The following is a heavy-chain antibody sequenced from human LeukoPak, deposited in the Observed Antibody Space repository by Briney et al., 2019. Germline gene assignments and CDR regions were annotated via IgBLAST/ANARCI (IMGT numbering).Heavy chain of an antibody. CDR1: GFTFCDYG. CDR2: ISSSGSTI. J-gene: IGHJ5*02. CDR3: ARERTYYYGSGSYKDWFDP. V-gene: IGHV3-48*03. D-gene: IGHD3-10*01. Sequence: PGGSLRLSCAASGFTFCDYGMNWLRQAPGKGLEWVSYISSSGSTIYYADSVKGRFTISRDNAKNSLYLQMNSLRAEDTAVYYCARERTYYYGSGSYKDWFDPWGQGTLVTVSS.